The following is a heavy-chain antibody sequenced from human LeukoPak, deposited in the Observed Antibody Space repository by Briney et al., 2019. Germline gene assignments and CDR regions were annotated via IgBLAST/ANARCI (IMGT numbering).Heavy chain of an antibody. CDR1: GGSISSYY. D-gene: IGHD2-2*01. V-gene: IGHV4-59*08. J-gene: IGHJ6*03. CDR2: IYYSGST. CDR3: ARLVVPAAYYYYYYYMDV. Sequence: SETLSLTCTVSGGSISSYYWSWIRQPPGKGLEWIGYIYYSGSTNYNPSLKSRVTMSVDTSKNQFSLKLSSVTAADTAVYYCARLVVPAAYYYYYYYMDVWGKGTTVTVSS.